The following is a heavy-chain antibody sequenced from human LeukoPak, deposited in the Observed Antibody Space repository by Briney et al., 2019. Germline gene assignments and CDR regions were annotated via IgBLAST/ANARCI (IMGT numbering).Heavy chain of an antibody. Sequence: SETLSLTCTVSGGSISSYYWSWIRQPAGKGLEWIGRIYTSGSTNYNPSLKSRVTMTRDTSTSTVYMELSSLRSEDTAVYYCAKTYCSGGSCHFDYWGQGTLVTVSS. J-gene: IGHJ4*02. D-gene: IGHD2-15*01. CDR3: AKTYCSGGSCHFDY. CDR1: GGSISSYY. V-gene: IGHV4-4*07. CDR2: IYTSGST.